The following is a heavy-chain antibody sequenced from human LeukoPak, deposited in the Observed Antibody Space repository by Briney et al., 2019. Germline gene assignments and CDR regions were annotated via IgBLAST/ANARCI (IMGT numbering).Heavy chain of an antibody. CDR1: GFTFSSYW. CDR3: ARGHCTNGVCQVQDY. V-gene: IGHV3-74*01. Sequence: PGGSLRLSCAASGFTFSSYWIHWVRQAPGKGLVWVSRISPDGSITNYADSVQGRFTISRDNSKNTLFLQMNSLRAEDTAVYYCARGHCTNGVCQVQDYWGQGTLVTVSS. J-gene: IGHJ4*02. CDR2: ISPDGSIT. D-gene: IGHD2-8*01.